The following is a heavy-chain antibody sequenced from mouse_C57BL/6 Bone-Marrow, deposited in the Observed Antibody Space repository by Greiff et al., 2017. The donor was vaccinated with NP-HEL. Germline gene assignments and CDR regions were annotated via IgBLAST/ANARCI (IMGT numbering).Heavy chain of an antibody. Sequence: EVKLVESGGGLVQPGGSMKLSCAASGFTFSDYYMNWVRQTPEKRLEWVAQISNGGDSSYYPDTVKGRFTFSRENAKNTLYLQMSRLNCEYSAMYYCAREDSNYVNYAMDDWGQGTSVTVSS. CDR3: AREDSNYVNYAMDD. CDR1: GFTFSDYY. V-gene: IGHV5-12*01. D-gene: IGHD2-5*01. J-gene: IGHJ4*01. CDR2: ISNGGDSS.